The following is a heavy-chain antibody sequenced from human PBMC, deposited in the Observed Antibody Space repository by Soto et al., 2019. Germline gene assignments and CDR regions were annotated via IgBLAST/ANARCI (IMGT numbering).Heavy chain of an antibody. Sequence: SETLSLTCAVYGGSFSGYYWSWIRQPPGKGLEWIGEINHSGSTNYNPSLKSRVTISVDTSKNQFSLKLSSVTAADTAVYYCARERVYGSGSRGVVYYFDYWGQGTLVTVS. CDR2: INHSGST. CDR3: ARERVYGSGSRGVVYYFDY. J-gene: IGHJ4*02. D-gene: IGHD3-10*01. CDR1: GGSFSGYY. V-gene: IGHV4-34*01.